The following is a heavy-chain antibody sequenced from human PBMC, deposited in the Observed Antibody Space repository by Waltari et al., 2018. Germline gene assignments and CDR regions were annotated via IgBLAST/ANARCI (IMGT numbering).Heavy chain of an antibody. D-gene: IGHD2-15*01. V-gene: IGHV4-39*01. CDR2: IYYSGST. CDR1: GGSISSSSYY. J-gene: IGHJ6*03. Sequence: QLQLQESGPGLVKPSETLSLTCTVSGGSISSSSYYWGWIRQPPGKGLEWIGSIYYSGSTYDNPSLKSRVTISVDTSKNQFSLKLSSVTAADTAVYYCARQGRVAGPRDYYYYMDVWGKGTTVTVSS. CDR3: ARQGRVAGPRDYYYYMDV.